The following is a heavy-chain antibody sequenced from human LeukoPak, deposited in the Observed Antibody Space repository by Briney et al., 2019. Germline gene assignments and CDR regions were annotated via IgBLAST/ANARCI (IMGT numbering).Heavy chain of an antibody. CDR2: ISSSSSNI. CDR3: AAKYYDFWSGYYD. CDR1: GFTFSDYY. D-gene: IGHD3-3*01. V-gene: IGHV3-11*04. J-gene: IGHJ4*02. Sequence: PGGSLRLSCAASGFTFSDYYMSWIRQAPGKGLGWVSYISSSSSNIYYADSMKGRFNISRDNAKNSLYLQMNSLRAEDTAVYYCAAKYYDFWSGYYDWGQGTLVTVSS.